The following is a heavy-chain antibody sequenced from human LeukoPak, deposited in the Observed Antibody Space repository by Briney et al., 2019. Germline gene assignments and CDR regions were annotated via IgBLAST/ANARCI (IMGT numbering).Heavy chain of an antibody. CDR2: IYSGGST. V-gene: IGHV3-66*02. CDR3: ARTPLRPYFDY. CDR1: GFTVSSNY. D-gene: IGHD3-16*01. J-gene: IGHJ4*02. Sequence: GGSLRLSCAASGFTVSSNYMSWVRQAPGKGLEWVSVIYSGGSTYYADSVKGRLTISRDNSKNTLYLQMNSLRAEDTAVYYCARTPLRPYFDYWGQGTLVTVSS.